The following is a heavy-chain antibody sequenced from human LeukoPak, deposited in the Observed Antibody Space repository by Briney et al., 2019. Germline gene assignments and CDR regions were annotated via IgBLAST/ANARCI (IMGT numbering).Heavy chain of an antibody. CDR3: ARTPELYYDSSGYYFDY. V-gene: IGHV3-21*01. D-gene: IGHD3-22*01. Sequence: GGSLRLSCAASGFTFSSYSMNWVRRAPGKGLEWVSSISSSSSYIYYADSVKGRFTISRDNAKNSLYLQMNSLRAEDTAVYYCARTPELYYDSSGYYFDYWGQGTLVTVSS. J-gene: IGHJ4*02. CDR1: GFTFSSYS. CDR2: ISSSSSYI.